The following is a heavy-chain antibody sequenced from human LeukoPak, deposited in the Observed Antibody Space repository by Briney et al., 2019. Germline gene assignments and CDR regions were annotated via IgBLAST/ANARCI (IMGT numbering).Heavy chain of an antibody. CDR2: INHSGST. CDR1: GGSFSGYY. V-gene: IGHV4-34*01. CDR3: ARFSRAGIVVVPAAIRRNNWIDP. D-gene: IGHD2-2*01. J-gene: IGHJ5*02. Sequence: PSETLSLTCAVYGGSFSGYYWSWIRQPPGKGLEWIGEINHSGSTNYNPSLKSRVTISVDTSKNQFSLKLSSVTAADTAVYYCARFSRAGIVVVPAAIRRNNWIDPWGQGTLVTVSS.